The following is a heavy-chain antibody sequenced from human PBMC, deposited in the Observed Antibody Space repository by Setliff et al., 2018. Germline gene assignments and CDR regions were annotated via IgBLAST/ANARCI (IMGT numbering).Heavy chain of an antibody. D-gene: IGHD6-13*01. J-gene: IGHJ4*02. V-gene: IGHV1-8*02. CDR1: GYTFTSYG. CDR3: AREGMGHLYRYSSSWYLSY. CDR2: MNPNSGNT. Sequence: ASVKVSCKASGYTFTSYGISWVRQAPGQGLEWMGWMNPNSGNTGYAQKFQGRVTMTRNTSISTAYMELSSLRSDDTAVYYCAREGMGHLYRYSSSWYLSYWGQGTLVTVSS.